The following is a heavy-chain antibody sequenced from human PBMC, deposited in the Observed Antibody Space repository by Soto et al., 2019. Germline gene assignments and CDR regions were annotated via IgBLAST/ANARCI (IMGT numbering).Heavy chain of an antibody. D-gene: IGHD3-22*01. CDR2: ISWNSGSI. Sequence: GGSLRLSCAASGFTFDDYAMHWVRQAPGKGLEWVSGISWNSGSIGYADSVKGRFTISRDNAKNSLYLQMNSLRAEDTALYYCAKDTGAAYYYDSSGYYPAWGQGTLVTVSS. V-gene: IGHV3-9*01. J-gene: IGHJ4*02. CDR1: GFTFDDYA. CDR3: AKDTGAAYYYDSSGYYPA.